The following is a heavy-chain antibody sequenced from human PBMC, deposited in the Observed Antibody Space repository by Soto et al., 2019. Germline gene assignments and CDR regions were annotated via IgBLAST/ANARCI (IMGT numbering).Heavy chain of an antibody. Sequence: GGSLRLSCAASGFSVSSNYMSWVRQAPGKGLEWVSVFYTDGSRYYADSVKGRCTMSRDTSKNTLNLQMNSLRAEDTAVYYCTREDYYGSKMHGMDVWGQGTTVTVSS. V-gene: IGHV3-53*01. J-gene: IGHJ6*02. CDR3: TREDYYGSKMHGMDV. CDR2: FYTDGSR. D-gene: IGHD3-22*01. CDR1: GFSVSSNY.